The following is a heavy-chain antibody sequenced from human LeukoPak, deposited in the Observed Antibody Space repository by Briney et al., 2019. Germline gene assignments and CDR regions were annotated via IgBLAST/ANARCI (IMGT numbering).Heavy chain of an antibody. V-gene: IGHV3-33*01. J-gene: IGHJ4*02. Sequence: GRPLRLSCAASGFTFSSYGMHWVRQAPGKGLEWVAVIWYDGSNKYYADSVKGRFTISRDNSKNTLYLQMNSLRAEDTAVYYCARGDSWSTVTIFDYWGQGTLVTVSS. CDR3: ARGDSWSTVTIFDY. CDR1: GFTFSSYG. D-gene: IGHD4-17*01. CDR2: IWYDGSNK.